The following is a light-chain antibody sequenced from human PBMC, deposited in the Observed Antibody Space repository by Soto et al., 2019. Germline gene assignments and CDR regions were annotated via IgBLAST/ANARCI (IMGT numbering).Light chain of an antibody. J-gene: IGKJ3*01. V-gene: IGKV3-20*01. Sequence: PGERATLSCGASQSVTNNFLAWYQQKPGQAPRLLIYGASSRATGVPDRFSGSGSGTDFTLTISRLEPGDFAVYYCQQYGTPRFTVGPGTKVDIK. CDR3: QQYGTPRFT. CDR1: QSVTNNF. CDR2: GAS.